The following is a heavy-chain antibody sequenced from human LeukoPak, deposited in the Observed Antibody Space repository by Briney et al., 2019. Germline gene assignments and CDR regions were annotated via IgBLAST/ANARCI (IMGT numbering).Heavy chain of an antibody. V-gene: IGHV1-2*02. D-gene: IGHD4-17*01. CDR1: GYTFTGYY. CDR2: INPNSGGT. Sequence: GASVKVSCKASGYTFTGYYMHWVRQAPGQGLEWMGWINPNSGGTNYAQKFQGRVTMTRDTSISTAYMELSRLRSDDTAVYYCARGDDDYGDYDWFDPWGQGTLVTVSS. CDR3: ARGDDDYGDYDWFDP. J-gene: IGHJ5*02.